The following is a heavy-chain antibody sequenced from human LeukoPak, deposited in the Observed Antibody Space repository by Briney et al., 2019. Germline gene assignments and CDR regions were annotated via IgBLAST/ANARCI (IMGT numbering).Heavy chain of an antibody. J-gene: IGHJ4*02. CDR1: GYSISSGYY. D-gene: IGHD3-22*01. CDR3: ARDPPGYYDSSGYSDY. V-gene: IGHV4-38-2*02. Sequence: SDTLSLTCTVSGYSISSGYYWGWIRQPPGKGLEWIGSIYHSGSTYYNPSLKSRVTIPVDTSKNQFSLKLSSVTAADTAVYYCARDPPGYYDSSGYSDYWGQGTLVTVSS. CDR2: IYHSGST.